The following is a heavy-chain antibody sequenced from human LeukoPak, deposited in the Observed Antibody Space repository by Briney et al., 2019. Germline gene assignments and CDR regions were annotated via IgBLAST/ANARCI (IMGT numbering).Heavy chain of an antibody. J-gene: IGHJ4*02. CDR2: ISSSGSSI. CDR1: GFTFSSYS. CDR3: TRPRTGTTDY. V-gene: IGHV3-21*01. D-gene: IGHD1-7*01. Sequence: GGSLRLSCAASGFTFSSYSMNWVRQAPGKGLEWVSYISSSGSSIYYADSVKGRFTMSRGNAKNSLYLQMNSLSAEDTAVYYCTRPRTGTTDYWGQGTLVTVSS.